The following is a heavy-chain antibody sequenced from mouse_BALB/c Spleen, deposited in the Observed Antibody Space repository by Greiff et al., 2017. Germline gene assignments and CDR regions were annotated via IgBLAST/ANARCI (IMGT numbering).Heavy chain of an antibody. D-gene: IGHD2-1*01. CDR2: IWAGGST. Sequence: VQRVESGPGLVAPSQSLSITCTVSGFSLTSYGVHWVRQPPGKGLEWLGVIWAGGSTNYNSALMSRLSISKDNYKSQVFLKMNSLQTDDTAMYYCAKGGNYSLYYAMDYWGQGTSVTVAS. V-gene: IGHV2-9*02. J-gene: IGHJ4*01. CDR1: GFSLTSYG. CDR3: AKGGNYSLYYAMDY.